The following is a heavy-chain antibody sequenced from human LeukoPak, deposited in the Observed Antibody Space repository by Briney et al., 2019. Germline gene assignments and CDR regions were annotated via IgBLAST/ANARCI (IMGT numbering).Heavy chain of an antibody. CDR1: GFTFSSYA. CDR3: VKDQKPYIAAAGDY. Sequence: QPGGSLRLSCAASGFTFSSYAMSWVRQAAGKWLEWVSSISGSGGSTYYADSVKRRFTISRDNSKITLYLQMNSLRAEDTAVYYCVKDQKPYIAAAGDYWGQRTLVTVSS. V-gene: IGHV3-23*01. J-gene: IGHJ4*02. CDR2: ISGSGGST. D-gene: IGHD6-13*01.